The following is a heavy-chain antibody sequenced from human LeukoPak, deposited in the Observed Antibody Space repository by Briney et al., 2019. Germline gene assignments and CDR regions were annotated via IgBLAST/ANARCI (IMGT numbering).Heavy chain of an antibody. CDR3: ARGRSADY. CDR1: GASISGSGYY. V-gene: IGHV4-39*07. Sequence: SETLSLTCTVSGASISGSGYYWGWIRQPPGKGLEWIGEINHSGSTNYNPSLKSRVTISVDTSKNQFSLKLSSVTAADTAVYYCARGRSADYWGQGTLVTVSS. J-gene: IGHJ4*02. CDR2: INHSGST.